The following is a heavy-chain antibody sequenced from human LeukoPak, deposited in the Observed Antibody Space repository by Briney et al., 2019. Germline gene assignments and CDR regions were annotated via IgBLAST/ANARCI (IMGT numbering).Heavy chain of an antibody. V-gene: IGHV3-15*01. J-gene: IGHJ4*02. D-gene: IGHD2-21*02. CDR3: TTEAYCGGDCFAEFDY. Sequence: VGSLRLSCAASGFTFSSAWVSWVRQAPGEGREWVGRVKSKSYGGTTDYAAPVKGRFTISRDDSKNTLYLQMNSLKTEDTAVYYCTTEAYCGGDCFAEFDYWGQGTLVTVSS. CDR1: GFTFSSAW. CDR2: VKSKSYGGTT.